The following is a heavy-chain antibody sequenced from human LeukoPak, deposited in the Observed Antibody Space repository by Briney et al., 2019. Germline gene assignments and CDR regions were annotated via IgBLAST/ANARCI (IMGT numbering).Heavy chain of an antibody. V-gene: IGHV1-18*01. CDR2: ISAQHGQT. D-gene: IGHD3-16*01. J-gene: IGHJ4*02. CDR3: ASFIREDELYYFDY. CDR1: GYSENFYG. Sequence: ASVKVSCKTSGYSENFYGITWVRQVAGQGLEWMGWISAQHGQTEYAPNSQDRVTMTTDTYTNTAYMELRSLRSDDTAVYYCASFIREDELYYFDYWGQGTLVTVSS.